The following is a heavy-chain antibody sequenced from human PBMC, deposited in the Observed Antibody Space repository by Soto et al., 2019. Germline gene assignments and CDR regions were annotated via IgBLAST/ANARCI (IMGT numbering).Heavy chain of an antibody. CDR3: TTLVVPGAPPTY. CDR2: IKTDGSII. J-gene: IGHJ4*02. CDR1: GFTFSTYW. V-gene: IGHV3-74*01. Sequence: EVQLVESGGGLVQPGGSLRLSCVASGFTFSTYWMHWVRQAPGKGLVWVSRIKTDGSIINYADSVKGRFTTSRDNTKNTLYLHMSSLRGEDTAVYYCTTLVVPGAPPTYWGQGTLVTVSS. D-gene: IGHD2-2*01.